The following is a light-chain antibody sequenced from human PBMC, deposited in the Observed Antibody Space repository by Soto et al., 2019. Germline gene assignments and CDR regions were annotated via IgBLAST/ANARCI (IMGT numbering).Light chain of an antibody. V-gene: IGKV3-20*01. Sequence: ESVLTQSPGTLSLSPGERAPLSCRASQSIRSHYLSWYQQKPGQAPRLLISGAHNRAPGIPDRFSGSESGTDFTLRISRLEPENFAVYDGQQYGSSVTFGQGTK. CDR1: QSIRSHY. CDR3: QQYGSSVT. J-gene: IGKJ1*01. CDR2: GAH.